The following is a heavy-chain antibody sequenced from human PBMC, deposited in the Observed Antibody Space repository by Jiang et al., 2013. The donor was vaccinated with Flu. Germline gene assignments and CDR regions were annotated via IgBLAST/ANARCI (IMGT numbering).Heavy chain of an antibody. CDR2: IYYSGST. D-gene: IGHD1-14*01. V-gene: IGHV4-31*03. Sequence: SQTLSLTCTVSGGSISSGGYYWSWIRQHPGKGLEWIGYIYYSGSTYYNPSLKSRVTISVDTSKNQFSLKLSSVTAADTAVYYCAREGRGEQEKAGIDYWGQGTLVTVSS. CDR1: GGSISSGGYY. CDR3: AREGRGEQEKAGIDY. J-gene: IGHJ4*02.